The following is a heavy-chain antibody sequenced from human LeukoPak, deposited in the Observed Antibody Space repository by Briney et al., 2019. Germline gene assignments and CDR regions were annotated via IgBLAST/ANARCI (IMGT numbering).Heavy chain of an antibody. V-gene: IGHV3-74*01. CDR2: IHSDGSNT. Sequence: PGGSLRLSCAASGFTFSTHWMHWVRQAPGKGLVWVSFIHSDGSNTIYADSVKGRFTISRDNAKNTLYLQMNSLRAEDTAVYYCAKDRGYADYWGQGTLVAVSS. CDR3: AKDRGYADY. CDR1: GFTFSTHW. D-gene: IGHD6-25*01. J-gene: IGHJ4*02.